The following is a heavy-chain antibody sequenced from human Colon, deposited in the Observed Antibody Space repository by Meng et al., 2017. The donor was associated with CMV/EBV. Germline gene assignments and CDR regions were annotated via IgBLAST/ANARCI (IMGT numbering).Heavy chain of an antibody. V-gene: IGHV4-34*01. D-gene: IGHD6-13*01. CDR3: ASILFAAAAGGWGGY. CDR1: GGSFSGYY. Sequence: QVQLQQGGAGLLKPSVTLSLTCAVYGGSFSGYYWSWIRQPPGKGLEWIGEINHSGSTNYNPSLKSRVTISVDTSKNQFSLKLSSVTAADTAVYYCASILFAAAAGGWGGYWGQGTLVTVSS. CDR2: INHSGST. J-gene: IGHJ4*02.